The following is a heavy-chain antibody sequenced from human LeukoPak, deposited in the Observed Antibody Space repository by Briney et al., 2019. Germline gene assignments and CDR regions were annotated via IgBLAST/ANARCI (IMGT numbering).Heavy chain of an antibody. CDR1: GLTVSSNY. J-gene: IGHJ4*02. Sequence: GGSLRLSCSASGLTVSSNYMSWVRQAPGKGLEWVSVIYIGGSTYYADSVKGRFTISRDNSKITLYLQMNSLRAEDTAVYYCARHSCPPCPFDYWGQGTLVTVSS. V-gene: IGHV3-53*01. D-gene: IGHD2-15*01. CDR3: ARHSCPPCPFDY. CDR2: IYIGGST.